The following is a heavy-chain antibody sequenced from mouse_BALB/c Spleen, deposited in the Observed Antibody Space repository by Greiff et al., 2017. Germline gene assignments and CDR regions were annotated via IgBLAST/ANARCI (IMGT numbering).Heavy chain of an antibody. CDR2: ILPGSGST. D-gene: IGHD2-4*01. J-gene: IGHJ3*01. CDR3: ARIHLYYDYDRAFAY. CDR1: GYTFSSYW. Sequence: VQLQQSGAELMKPGASVKISCKATGYTFSSYWIEWVKQRPGHGLEWIGEILPGSGSTNYNEKFKGKATFTADTSSNTAYMQLSSLTSEDSAVYYCARIHLYYDYDRAFAYWGQGTLVTVSA. V-gene: IGHV1-9*01.